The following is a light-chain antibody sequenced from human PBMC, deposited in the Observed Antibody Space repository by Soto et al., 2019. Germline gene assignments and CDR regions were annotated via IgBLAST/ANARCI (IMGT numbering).Light chain of an antibody. CDR2: DVS. V-gene: IGLV2-14*03. CDR1: SDDIGGYNY. Sequence: QSALTQPASVSGSPGQSITISCTGTSDDIGGYNYVSWYQQHPGKAPKLMIYDVSNRPSGVSNRFSGSKSGNTASLTISGLQAEDEADYYCSSYTRSDSPPYVFGTGTQLTVL. J-gene: IGLJ1*01. CDR3: SSYTRSDSPPYV.